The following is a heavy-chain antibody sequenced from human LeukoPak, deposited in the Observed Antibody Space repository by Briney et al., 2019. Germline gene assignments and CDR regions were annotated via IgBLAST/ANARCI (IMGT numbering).Heavy chain of an antibody. V-gene: IGHV4-34*01. Sequence: SETLSLTCAVYGGSFSGYYCNWIRQPPGKGLEWIGEINHSGSTNYNPSLKSRVTISVDTSKNQFSLKLSSVTAADTAVYYCARAIVGATDAFDIWGQGTMVTVSS. CDR1: GGSFSGYY. J-gene: IGHJ3*02. D-gene: IGHD1-26*01. CDR2: INHSGST. CDR3: ARAIVGATDAFDI.